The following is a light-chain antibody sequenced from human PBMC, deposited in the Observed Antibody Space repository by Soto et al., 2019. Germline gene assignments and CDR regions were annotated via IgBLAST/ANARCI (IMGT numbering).Light chain of an antibody. CDR2: GAS. J-gene: IGKJ5*01. Sequence: EIVLTQSPATLSLSPGERATLSCRASQSGSSNLAWYQQKPGQAPRLLIYGASPRATGIPARFSGSGSGTEFTLTIRSLQSEDFAVYYCQQYNNWPITFGQGTRLEI. CDR3: QQYNNWPIT. V-gene: IGKV3-15*01. CDR1: QSGSSN.